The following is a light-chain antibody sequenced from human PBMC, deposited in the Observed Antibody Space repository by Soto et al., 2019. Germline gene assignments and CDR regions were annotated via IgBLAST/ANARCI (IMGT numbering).Light chain of an antibody. V-gene: IGLV2-14*03. Sequence: QCVLTQPASVSGSPGQSITISCAGTSSYVGAYNYVSWYEHHPGKATKLMIYDVNNRPSGDSNRFSGSTSGNTASLTISGLQAEDEADYYCSSWTSGATYVFGSGTKVTV. CDR2: DVN. J-gene: IGLJ1*01. CDR3: SSWTSGATYV. CDR1: SSYVGAYNY.